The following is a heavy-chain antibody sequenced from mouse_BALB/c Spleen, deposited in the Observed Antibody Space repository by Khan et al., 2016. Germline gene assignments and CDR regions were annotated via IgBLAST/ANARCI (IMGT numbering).Heavy chain of an antibody. CDR3: SRDGYLDY. CDR1: GFTFSNYW. J-gene: IGHJ2*01. D-gene: IGHD2-3*01. Sequence: EVKLVESGGGLVQPGGSMKLSCVASGFTFSNYWMNWVRQSPEKGLEWVAEIRLKSNNYATYYAESVKGRFTISRDDSTSSVYLQMNNLRAEDTGIYYCSRDGYLDYWGQGTTLTVSS. V-gene: IGHV6-6*02. CDR2: IRLKSNNYAT.